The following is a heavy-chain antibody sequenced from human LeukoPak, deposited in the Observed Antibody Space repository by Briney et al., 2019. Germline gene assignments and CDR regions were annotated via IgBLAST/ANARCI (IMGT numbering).Heavy chain of an antibody. CDR2: IYYNGST. J-gene: IGHJ4*02. Sequence: SETLSLTCTVSGGSISSGGCYWSWIRQHPGKGLEWIGYIYYNGSTYYNPSLKSRVTISVDTSKNQFSLKLSSVTAADTAVYYCARSGYYYDSSGYLYYFDYWGQGTLVTVSS. CDR1: GGSISSGGCY. CDR3: ARSGYYYDSSGYLYYFDY. V-gene: IGHV4-31*03. D-gene: IGHD3-22*01.